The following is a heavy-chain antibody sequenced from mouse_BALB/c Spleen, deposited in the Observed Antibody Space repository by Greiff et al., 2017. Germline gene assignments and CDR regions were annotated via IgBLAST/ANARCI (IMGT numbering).Heavy chain of an antibody. J-gene: IGHJ4*01. D-gene: IGHD5-1*01. Sequence: EVQRVESGAELVRSGASVKLSCTASGFNIKDYYMHWVKQRPEQGLEWIGWIDPENGDTEYAPKFQGKATMTADTSSNTAYLQLSSLTSEDTAVYYCNAWTYEGAMDYWGQGTSVTVSS. V-gene: IGHV14-4*02. CDR2: IDPENGDT. CDR3: NAWTYEGAMDY. CDR1: GFNIKDYY.